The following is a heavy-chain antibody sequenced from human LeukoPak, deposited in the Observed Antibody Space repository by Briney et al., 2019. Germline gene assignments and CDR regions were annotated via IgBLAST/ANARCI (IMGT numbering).Heavy chain of an antibody. CDR2: INPSGGST. D-gene: IGHD3-10*01. V-gene: IGHV1-46*01. J-gene: IGHJ3*02. CDR1: GYTFTNYY. CDR3: ARSWGTLTLVRGVVKRAFEI. Sequence: ASVKVSCKASGYTFTNYYMHWVRQAPGQGLEWMGIINPSGGSTSYAQEFQDRVTMTRDTSTSTVHMELSSLRSDDTAVYYCARSWGTLTLVRGVVKRAFEIWGQGTMVTVSS.